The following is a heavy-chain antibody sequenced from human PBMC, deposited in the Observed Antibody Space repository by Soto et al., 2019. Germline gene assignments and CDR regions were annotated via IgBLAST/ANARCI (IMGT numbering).Heavy chain of an antibody. D-gene: IGHD2-2*01. V-gene: IGHV4-31*03. CDR3: ARHPGSDIVVVPAAKWYFDL. J-gene: IGHJ2*01. CDR1: GGSISSGGYY. CDR2: IYYSGST. Sequence: QVQLQESGPGLVKPSQTLSLTCTVSGGSISSGGYYWSWIRQHPGKGLEWIGYIYYSGSTYYNPSLKSRVTISVDTSKNQFSLKLSSVTAADTVVYYCARHPGSDIVVVPAAKWYFDLWGRGTLVTVSS.